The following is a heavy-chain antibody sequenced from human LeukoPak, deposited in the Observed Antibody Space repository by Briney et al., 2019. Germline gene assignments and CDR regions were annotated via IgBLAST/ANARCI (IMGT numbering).Heavy chain of an antibody. J-gene: IGHJ4*02. V-gene: IGHV1-2*02. CDR1: GYTFNDYY. Sequence: ASVKVSCKASGYTFNDYYMHWVRQAPGQGLEWMGWINPKRGGTKYAQKFQGRVTMTRDTSISTVYMELSRLRSDDTAVYYRARVRYDYGAKDFDYWGQGTLVTVSS. CDR3: ARVRYDYGAKDFDY. D-gene: IGHD4-23*01. CDR2: INPKRGGT.